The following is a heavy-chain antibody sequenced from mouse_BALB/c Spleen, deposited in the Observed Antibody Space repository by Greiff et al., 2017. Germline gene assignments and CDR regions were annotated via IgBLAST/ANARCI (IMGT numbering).Heavy chain of an antibody. CDR3: ERGEGLLRLEGAMDY. CDR1: GFTFTSYV. D-gene: IGHD1-2*01. V-gene: IGHV1-14*01. Sequence: VQLQQSGPELVKPGASVKMSCTASGFTFTSYVMHWVKQTPGQGLEWIGYINPYNDGTKYHEKFKGKATLTSDKSSSTAYMELSSLTSEDTAVYYGERGEGLLRLEGAMDYWGQGTSVTVSS. J-gene: IGHJ4*01. CDR2: INPYNDGT.